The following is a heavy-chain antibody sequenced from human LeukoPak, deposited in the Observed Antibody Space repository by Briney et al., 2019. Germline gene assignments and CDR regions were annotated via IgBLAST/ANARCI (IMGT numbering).Heavy chain of an antibody. CDR3: AKDSMSAAAPPDS. CDR2: ISYDGSNT. D-gene: IGHD6-13*01. CDR1: GFTFSSYA. V-gene: IGHV3-30*04. Sequence: GRSLRLSCAASGFTFSSYAMQWVRQAPGKGLEWVAGISYDGSNTYYAGSVKGRFTISRDNSKNTLYLQMNSLRAEGTAVYYCAKDSMSAAAPPDSWGQGTLVTVSS. J-gene: IGHJ4*02.